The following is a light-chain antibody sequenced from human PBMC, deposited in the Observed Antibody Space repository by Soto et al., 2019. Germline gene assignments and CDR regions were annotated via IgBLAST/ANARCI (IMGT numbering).Light chain of an antibody. CDR1: GSDVGTYNF. V-gene: IGLV2-8*01. Sequence: QSVLTQPPSASGSPGQSVSISCTGTGSDVGTYNFVSWYQQHPGKATKLLIYEVTKRPSGVPDRFSGSKSGNTAYLTVSGLQAEDEAEYFCSSYTGDRHFHGFGTGTKVTVL. CDR2: EVT. J-gene: IGLJ1*01. CDR3: SSYTGDRHFHG.